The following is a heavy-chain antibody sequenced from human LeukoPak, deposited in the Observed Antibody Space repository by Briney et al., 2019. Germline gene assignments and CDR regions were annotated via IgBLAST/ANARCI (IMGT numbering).Heavy chain of an antibody. CDR3: ARGGGLDV. Sequence: GGSLRLSCAASGFTFSSYWMNWARQAPGKGLEWVASINHNGNVNYYVDSVKGRFTISRDNAKNSLYLQMSNLRAEDTAVYFCARGGGLDVWGQGSLVTVSS. D-gene: IGHD3/OR15-3a*01. V-gene: IGHV3-7*03. CDR1: GFTFSSYW. CDR2: INHNGNVN. J-gene: IGHJ4*02.